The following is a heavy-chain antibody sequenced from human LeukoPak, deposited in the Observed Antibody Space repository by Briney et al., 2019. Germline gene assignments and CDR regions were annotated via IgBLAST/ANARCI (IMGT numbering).Heavy chain of an antibody. V-gene: IGHV4-61*01. Sequence: PSETLSLTCTVSSGSINTSNYYWGWIRQPPGKGLEWIGYIYYSGSTNYNPSLKSRVTISVDTSKNQFSLKLSSVTAADTAVYYCARDVVGTYYYGSGSENWFDPWGQGTLVTVSS. CDR2: IYYSGST. D-gene: IGHD3-10*01. CDR3: ARDVVGTYYYGSGSENWFDP. CDR1: SGSINTSNYY. J-gene: IGHJ5*02.